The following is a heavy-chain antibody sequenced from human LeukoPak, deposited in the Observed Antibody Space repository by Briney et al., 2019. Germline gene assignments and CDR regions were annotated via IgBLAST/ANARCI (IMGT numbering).Heavy chain of an antibody. J-gene: IGHJ4*02. CDR1: GFIFSSYG. CDR2: ISGSGGST. V-gene: IGHV3-23*01. CDR3: AKTRGSGPFDY. D-gene: IGHD3-10*01. Sequence: PGGSLRLSCAASGFIFSSYGMSWVRQAPGKGQKLVSAISGSGGSTYYADSVKGRFTISRDNSKNTLYLQMNNLRAEDTAVYYCAKTRGSGPFDYWGQGTLVTVSS.